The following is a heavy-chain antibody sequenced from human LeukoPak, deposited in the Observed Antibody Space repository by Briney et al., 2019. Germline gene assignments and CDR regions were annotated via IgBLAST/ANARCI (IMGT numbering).Heavy chain of an antibody. CDR3: ARESGSYYYFDY. V-gene: IGHV1-18*01. D-gene: IGHD1-26*01. J-gene: IGHJ4*02. CDR2: ISACNGNT. Sequence: ASVTVSCKASGYTFTSYGISGVRQAPGQGREWMGWISACNGNTNYAQKLQGRVTMTTDTSTSTAYMELRSLRSDDTAVYYCARESGSYYYFDYWGQGTLVTVSS. CDR1: GYTFTSYG.